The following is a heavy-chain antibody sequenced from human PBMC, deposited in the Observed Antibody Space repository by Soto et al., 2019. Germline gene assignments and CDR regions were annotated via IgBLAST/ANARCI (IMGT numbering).Heavy chain of an antibody. D-gene: IGHD6-13*01. Sequence: QVQLQESGPGLVKPSETLSLTCTVSGGSISNYYWSWIRQPPGKGLEWIGYIYYSGSTRYNPSLKSRVTISVVTSKNQSSLKLSSVTAADTAVYYCARHGPIAAAGTVFDYWGQGTLVTVSS. V-gene: IGHV4-59*08. CDR1: GGSISNYY. CDR2: IYYSGST. J-gene: IGHJ4*02. CDR3: ARHGPIAAAGTVFDY.